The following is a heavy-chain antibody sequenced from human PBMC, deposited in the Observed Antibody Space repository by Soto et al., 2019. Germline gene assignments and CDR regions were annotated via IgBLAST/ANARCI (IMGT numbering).Heavy chain of an antibody. D-gene: IGHD3-22*01. Sequence: GGSLRLSCAASGFTFDDYAMHWVRQAPGKGLEWVSSISSSSNYIYYADSVKGRFTISRDNAKNSLYLQMNSLRAEDTAVYYCARGYDSFDSWGQGTPVTVSS. CDR3: ARGYDSFDS. CDR2: ISSSSNYI. V-gene: IGHV3-21*01. CDR1: GFTFDDYA. J-gene: IGHJ4*02.